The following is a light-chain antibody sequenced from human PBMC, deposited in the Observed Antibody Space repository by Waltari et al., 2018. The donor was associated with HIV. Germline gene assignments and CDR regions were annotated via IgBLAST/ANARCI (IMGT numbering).Light chain of an antibody. CDR3: QQYDVWPLT. CDR2: GAS. J-gene: IGKJ4*01. Sequence: DILLTQSPPTLSVSTGVRGTLSCLASQIVGLNLAWYQQRPGQPPKLLVYGASIRASGVSSRFTGSGSGTEFTLTITSVRSEDFAMYFCQQYDVWPLTFGGGTNVDLK. CDR1: QIVGLN. V-gene: IGKV3-15*01.